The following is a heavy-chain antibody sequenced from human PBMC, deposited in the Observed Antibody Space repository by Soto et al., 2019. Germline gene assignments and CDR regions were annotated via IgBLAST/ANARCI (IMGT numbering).Heavy chain of an antibody. V-gene: IGHV4-30-4*01. Sequence: SETLSLTCTVSGASIRSSDYYWSWIRRAPGKGLEWIGYVYYTGSTYYNPSLMSRLLISIDTSKNQFSLKLSSVTAAETAVYFCVRTAREGAVAPHWFDLWGQGTQVTVSS. J-gene: IGHJ5*02. CDR2: VYYTGST. CDR1: GASIRSSDYY. D-gene: IGHD2-21*02. CDR3: VRTAREGAVAPHWFDL.